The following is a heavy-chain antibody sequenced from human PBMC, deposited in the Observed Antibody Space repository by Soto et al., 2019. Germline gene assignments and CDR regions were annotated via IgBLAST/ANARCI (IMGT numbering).Heavy chain of an antibody. D-gene: IGHD5-18*01. CDR1: GFTFSDYY. V-gene: IGHV3-11*06. Sequence: GSLRLSCAASGFTFSDYYMSWIRQAPGKGLEWASYISSSSSYTNYADSVKGRFTISRDNAKNSLYLQMNSLRAEDTAVYYCARSREDTAMPVIAFDIWGQGTMVTVSS. CDR2: ISSSSSYT. CDR3: ARSREDTAMPVIAFDI. J-gene: IGHJ3*02.